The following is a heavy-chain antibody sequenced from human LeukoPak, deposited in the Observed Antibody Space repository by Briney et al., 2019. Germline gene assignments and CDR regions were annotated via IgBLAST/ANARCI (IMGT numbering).Heavy chain of an antibody. CDR1: GFTSSSYW. CDR3: ARAYGDYGGDFFDY. J-gene: IGHJ4*02. D-gene: IGHD4-17*01. V-gene: IGHV3-7*01. Sequence: PGGSLRLSCAASGFTSSSYWMSWVRQAPGKGLEWVANIKQDGSEKYYVDSVKGRFTISRDNAKNSLHLQMNSLRAEDTAVYYCARAYGDYGGDFFDYWGQGTLVTVSS. CDR2: IKQDGSEK.